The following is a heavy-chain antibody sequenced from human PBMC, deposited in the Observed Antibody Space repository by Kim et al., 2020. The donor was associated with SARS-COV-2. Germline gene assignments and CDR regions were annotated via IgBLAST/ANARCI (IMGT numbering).Heavy chain of an antibody. Sequence: GGSLRLSCAASGFTFSSYGMHWVRQAPGKGLEWVAVISYDGSNKYYADSVKGRFTISRDNSKNTLYLQMNSLRAEDTAVYYCAVWEEDYWGQGTLVTVSS. D-gene: IGHD1-26*01. CDR2: ISYDGSNK. CDR1: GFTFSSYG. J-gene: IGHJ4*02. CDR3: AVWEEDY. V-gene: IGHV3-30*03.